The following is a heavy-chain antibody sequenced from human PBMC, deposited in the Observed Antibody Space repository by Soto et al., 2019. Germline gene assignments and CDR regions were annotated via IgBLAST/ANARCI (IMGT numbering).Heavy chain of an antibody. CDR3: ATPYYFNH. D-gene: IGHD3-16*01. Sequence: GALRLSCAASGFMFSAYTMNWVRQAPGKGLEWLSSISDDSSYIDYADSLRGRFTVSRDNARNSLYLQIDSLGVEDTAVYYCATPYYFNHWGPGTLVTVSS. CDR2: ISDDSSYI. V-gene: IGHV3-21*06. CDR1: GFMFSAYT. J-gene: IGHJ1*01.